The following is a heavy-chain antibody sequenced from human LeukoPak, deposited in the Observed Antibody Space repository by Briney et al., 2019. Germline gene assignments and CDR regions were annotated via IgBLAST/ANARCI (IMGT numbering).Heavy chain of an antibody. D-gene: IGHD3-10*01. CDR2: IYYSGST. Sequence: SETLSLTCTVSGGSISSYYWSWIRQPPGKGLEWIGYIYYSGSTNYNPSLKSRVTISVDTSKNQFSLKLSSVTAADTAVYYCARELLWFGESEGAFDIWGQGTMVTVSS. CDR3: ARELLWFGESEGAFDI. J-gene: IGHJ3*02. CDR1: GGSISSYY. V-gene: IGHV4-59*01.